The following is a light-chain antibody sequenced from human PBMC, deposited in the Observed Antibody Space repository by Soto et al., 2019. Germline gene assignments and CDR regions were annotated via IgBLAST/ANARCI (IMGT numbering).Light chain of an antibody. V-gene: IGKV3-11*01. CDR3: QPRYNWPPIT. Sequence: EILLTQSPATLSLSPGERATLSCRASQSVSSNLAWYQQKPGQAPRLLIYDTSNRATGVPARFSGSGSGTDFTLTISSLEPEYFAVYYCQPRYNWPPITFGQGKRLEIK. CDR2: DTS. CDR1: QSVSSN. J-gene: IGKJ5*01.